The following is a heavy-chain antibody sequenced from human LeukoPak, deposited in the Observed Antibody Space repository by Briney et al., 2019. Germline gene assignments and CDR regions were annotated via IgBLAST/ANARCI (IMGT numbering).Heavy chain of an antibody. CDR1: GFSFSNYA. Sequence: GSLRLSCAASGFSFSNYAMSWVRQAPGKGLEWVSAIGDSGTSTSYADSVKGRFTISRDNSKNTLYLQMNSLRAEDTAVYYCAKAHRATVTTVGHYFDYWGLGTLFTVSS. CDR2: IGDSGTST. V-gene: IGHV3-23*01. D-gene: IGHD4-11*01. CDR3: AKAHRATVTTVGHYFDY. J-gene: IGHJ4*02.